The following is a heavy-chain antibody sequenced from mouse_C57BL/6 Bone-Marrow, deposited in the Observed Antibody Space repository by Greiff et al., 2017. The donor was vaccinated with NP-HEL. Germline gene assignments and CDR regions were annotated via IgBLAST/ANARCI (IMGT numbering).Heavy chain of an antibody. CDR1: GYTFTSYG. Sequence: QVQLQQSGAELARPGASVKLSCKASGYTFTSYGISWVKQRTGQGLEWIGEIYPRSGNTYYNETFKGKATLTADKSSSTAYMELRSLTSEDSAVYFCARGDYGSSRSFLYYFDYWGQGTTLTVSS. J-gene: IGHJ2*01. CDR3: ARGDYGSSRSFLYYFDY. CDR2: IYPRSGNT. V-gene: IGHV1-81*01. D-gene: IGHD1-1*01.